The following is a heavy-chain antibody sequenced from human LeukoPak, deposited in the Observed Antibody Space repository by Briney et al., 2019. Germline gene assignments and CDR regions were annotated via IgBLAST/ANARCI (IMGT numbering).Heavy chain of an antibody. J-gene: IGHJ3*02. CDR3: TKVNGLESYMYAFDT. Sequence: GRSLRLSCAASGFTFSRYGMHWVRQAPGKGLEWVAVISPDGSNKDYEDSVKGRFTISRDNSKNTLYLQMSSLRTEDTAVYYCTKVNGLESYMYAFDTWGQGTLVTVSS. CDR1: GFTFSRYG. D-gene: IGHD3-10*01. V-gene: IGHV3-30*18. CDR2: ISPDGSNK.